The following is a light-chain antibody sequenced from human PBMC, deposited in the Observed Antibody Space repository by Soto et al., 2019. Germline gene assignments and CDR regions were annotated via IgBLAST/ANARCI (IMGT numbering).Light chain of an antibody. Sequence: DIQMTQSPSSLSASAGDRVTITCQASQDISNYLNWYQQKPGKAPKVLIYDALNLETGVPSRFSGSGSGTDFTFTISSLQPEDIATYYCQQYDNLPLTFGGGTKVDIK. V-gene: IGKV1-33*01. CDR3: QQYDNLPLT. CDR2: DAL. J-gene: IGKJ4*01. CDR1: QDISNY.